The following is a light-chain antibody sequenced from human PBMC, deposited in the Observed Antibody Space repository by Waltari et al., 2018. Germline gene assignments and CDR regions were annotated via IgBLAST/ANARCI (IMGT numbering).Light chain of an antibody. CDR3: QQYSSYPFT. Sequence: DIQMTQSPSTLSASVGDRVSITCRASQSIGIWLAWYQQKPGKAPKLLISKASNLESGVPSRFSGSGSGTELALTISSLQREDFATYFCQQYSSYPFTFGPGTKVDVK. CDR1: QSIGIW. CDR2: KAS. V-gene: IGKV1-5*03. J-gene: IGKJ3*01.